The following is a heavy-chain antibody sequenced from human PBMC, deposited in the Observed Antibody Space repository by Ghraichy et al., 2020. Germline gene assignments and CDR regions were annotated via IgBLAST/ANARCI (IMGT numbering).Heavy chain of an antibody. J-gene: IGHJ4*02. D-gene: IGHD4-17*01. CDR1: GFTFSNYW. CDR3: AREDGYYGDYLDY. Sequence: GESLNISCAASGFTFSNYWVTWVRQAPGKGLEWVANINQDESERYYVDSVKGRFSISRDYAENSVYLQMNSLRAEDTDVYYCAREDGYYGDYLDYWGQGTLVTVSS. CDR2: INQDESER. V-gene: IGHV3-7*03.